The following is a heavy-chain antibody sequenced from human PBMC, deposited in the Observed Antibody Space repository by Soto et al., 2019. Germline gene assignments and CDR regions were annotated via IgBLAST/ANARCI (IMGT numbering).Heavy chain of an antibody. Sequence: QVQLVESGGGVVQPGRSLRLSCAASGFTFSSYGMHWVRQAPGKGLEWVAVISYDGSNKYYADSVKGRFTISRDNSKNTLYLQMNSLRAEDTAVYYCASIAVAGVVEYYFDYWGQGTLVTVSS. V-gene: IGHV3-30*03. CDR3: ASIAVAGVVEYYFDY. CDR1: GFTFSSYG. J-gene: IGHJ4*02. D-gene: IGHD6-19*01. CDR2: ISYDGSNK.